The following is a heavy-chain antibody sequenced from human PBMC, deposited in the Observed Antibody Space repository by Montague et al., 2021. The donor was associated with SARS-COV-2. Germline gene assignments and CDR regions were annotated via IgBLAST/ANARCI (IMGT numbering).Heavy chain of an antibody. J-gene: IGHJ4*02. Sequence: SETLSLTCAVSGASISSSNWWSWARQPPGKGLEWIGEIYHSGSTNYNPSLKSRVTISVDKSKNQFSLKLSSVTAADTAVYYCARMALASSSSDFDYWGQGTLVTVSS. CDR3: ARMALASSSSDFDY. D-gene: IGHD6-6*01. V-gene: IGHV4-4*02. CDR1: GASISSSNW. CDR2: IYHSGST.